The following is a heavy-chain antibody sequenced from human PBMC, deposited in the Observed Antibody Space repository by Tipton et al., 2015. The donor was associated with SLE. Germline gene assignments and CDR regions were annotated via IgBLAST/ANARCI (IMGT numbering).Heavy chain of an antibody. D-gene: IGHD5-24*01. J-gene: IGHJ4*02. CDR1: GDSIRSGNHF. CDR3: ATHLRGRDGFFGY. Sequence: TLSLTCTVSGDSIRSGNHFWDWIRQNPGKGPEWIGCIVYSGRTHYNPSLKSRALISLDASKNQFSLKLSSVTAADTAVYYCATHLRGRDGFFGYWGQGALVTVYS. V-gene: IGHV4-31*03. CDR2: IVYSGRT.